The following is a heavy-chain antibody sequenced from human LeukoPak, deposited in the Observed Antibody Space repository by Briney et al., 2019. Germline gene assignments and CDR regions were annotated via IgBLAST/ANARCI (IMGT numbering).Heavy chain of an antibody. Sequence: GGSLRLSCAASGFTFSGSAMHWVRQASGKGLEWVGRIRSEANSYATAYAASVKGRFTISRDDSKNTAYLQMNSLKTEDTAVYYCTRHSMDYYDSSGYNWGQGTLVTVSS. CDR2: IRSEANSYAT. D-gene: IGHD3-22*01. CDR1: GFTFSGSA. V-gene: IGHV3-73*01. CDR3: TRHSMDYYDSSGYN. J-gene: IGHJ4*02.